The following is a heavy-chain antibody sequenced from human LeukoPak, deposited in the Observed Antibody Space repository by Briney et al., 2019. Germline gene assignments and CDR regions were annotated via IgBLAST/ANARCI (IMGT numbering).Heavy chain of an antibody. J-gene: IGHJ6*04. CDR1: GYTFTSYY. D-gene: IGHD3-9*01. CDR2: INPSGGST. Sequence: ASVKVSCKASGYTFTSYYMHWVRQAPGQGLEWMGIINPSGGSTSYAQKFQGRVTMTRDTSTSTVYVELSSLRSEDTAVYYCAREGRYFDWPGDYYYGMDVWGKGTTVTVSS. CDR3: AREGRYFDWPGDYYYGMDV. V-gene: IGHV1-46*01.